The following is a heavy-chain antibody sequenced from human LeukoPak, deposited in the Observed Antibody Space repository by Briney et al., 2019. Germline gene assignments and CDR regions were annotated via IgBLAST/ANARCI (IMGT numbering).Heavy chain of an antibody. V-gene: IGHV5-51*01. CDR3: ARRSIVGAEYYYYGMDV. Sequence: GESLKISCEGSGYSFANYWIGWVRQMPGKGLEWMGIIYPGDSDTKYSPSFQGQVTISVDKSISTVYLQWSSLKASDTAMYYCARRSIVGAEYYYYGMDVWGQGTTVTVSS. CDR1: GYSFANYW. J-gene: IGHJ6*02. CDR2: IYPGDSDT. D-gene: IGHD1-26*01.